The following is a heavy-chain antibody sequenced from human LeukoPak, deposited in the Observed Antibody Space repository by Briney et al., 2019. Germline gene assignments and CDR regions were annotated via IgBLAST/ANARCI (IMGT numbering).Heavy chain of an antibody. D-gene: IGHD3-3*01. CDR3: ARESYYDFWSGYYDDAFDI. CDR2: IYTSGST. J-gene: IGHJ3*02. Sequence: SQTLSLTCTVSGGSISSGSYYWGWIRQPAGKGLECIGRIYTSGSTNYNPSLKSRVTISVDTSKNQFSLKLSSVTAADTAVYYCARESYYDFWSGYYDDAFDIWGQGTMVTVSS. V-gene: IGHV4-61*02. CDR1: GGSISSGSYY.